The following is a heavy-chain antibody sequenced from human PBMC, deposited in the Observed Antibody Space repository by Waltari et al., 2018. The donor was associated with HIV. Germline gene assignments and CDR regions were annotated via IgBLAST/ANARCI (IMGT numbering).Heavy chain of an antibody. D-gene: IGHD3-3*01. Sequence: VQLLESGGGLVQSGGSLTLSCAASGFGFSSYAMIWVRQGPGKGLEWVSAIGGGGVRSYYGDSVKGRFTISRDNSKNTLSLQMNGLRAEDTAVYYCVKGGGYYDSTGNVPFDYWGQGSLVTVSS. CDR3: VKGGGYYDSTGNVPFDY. V-gene: IGHV3-23*01. CDR2: IGGGGVRS. CDR1: GFGFSSYA. J-gene: IGHJ4*02.